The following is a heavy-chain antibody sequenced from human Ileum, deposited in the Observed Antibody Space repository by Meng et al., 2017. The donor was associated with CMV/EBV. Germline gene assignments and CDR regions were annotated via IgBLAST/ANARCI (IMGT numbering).Heavy chain of an antibody. CDR2: IWGDGSEK. Sequence: GSLRLSCAASRFTFSTHVMHWVRQAPGKGLEWVALIWGDGSEKYYADPVKGRFTISRDNSKETLYLHMNSLRVEDTAVYYCAKASSGRYYFDYWGQGTLVTVSS. J-gene: IGHJ4*02. D-gene: IGHD6-19*01. V-gene: IGHV3-33*06. CDR3: AKASSGRYYFDY. CDR1: RFTFSTHV.